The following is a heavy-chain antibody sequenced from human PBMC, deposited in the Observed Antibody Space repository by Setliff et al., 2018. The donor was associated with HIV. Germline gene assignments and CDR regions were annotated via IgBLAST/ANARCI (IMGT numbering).Heavy chain of an antibody. CDR3: ARDPSQYLDFLFDPQPFNV. D-gene: IGHD3-9*01. Sequence: SETLSLTCTVSSGYMSGHFWTRVRQTPGEGLEWIGNIYLGETTNYNPSLKSRATISLDTSKRQFSLHLTSVTAADTAIYYCARDPSQYLDFLFDPQPFNVWGHGTRVTVSS. J-gene: IGHJ3*01. CDR1: SGYMSGHF. CDR2: IYLGETT. V-gene: IGHV4-59*11.